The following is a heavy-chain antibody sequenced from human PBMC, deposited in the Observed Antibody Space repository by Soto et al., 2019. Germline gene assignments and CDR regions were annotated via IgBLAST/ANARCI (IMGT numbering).Heavy chain of an antibody. CDR3: AKTRYSSSWYGSYGMDV. J-gene: IGHJ6*02. V-gene: IGHV3-30*18. CDR1: GFTFSSYG. CDR2: ISYDGSNK. D-gene: IGHD6-13*01. Sequence: GGSLRLSCAASGFTFSSYGMHWVRQAPGKGLEWVAVISYDGSNKYYADSVKGRFTISRDNSKNTLYLQMNSLRAEDTAVYYCAKTRYSSSWYGSYGMDVWGQGTTVTVSS.